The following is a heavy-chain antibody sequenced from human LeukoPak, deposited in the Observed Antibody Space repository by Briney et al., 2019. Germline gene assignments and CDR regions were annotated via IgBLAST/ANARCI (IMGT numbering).Heavy chain of an antibody. CDR3: ASFGISWTSAY. J-gene: IGHJ4*02. CDR1: GFSFSRHW. CDR2: ISDGGSYR. V-gene: IGHV3-74*01. Sequence: GGSLRLSCEASGFSFSRHWMHWIRQPPGKGLVWVARISDGGSYRSHVGSVEGRFTISRDNVRSILYLHMNDLRGEDTAVYYCASFGISWTSAYWGQGTLVTVSS. D-gene: IGHD2-21*01.